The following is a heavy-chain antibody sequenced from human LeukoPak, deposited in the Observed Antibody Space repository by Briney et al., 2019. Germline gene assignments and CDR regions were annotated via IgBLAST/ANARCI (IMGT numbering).Heavy chain of an antibody. V-gene: IGHV4-34*01. CDR3: ARGYGLLWFGELLYDY. D-gene: IGHD3-10*01. CDR2: INHSGST. CDR1: GGSFSGYY. J-gene: IGHJ4*02. Sequence: ETLTLTCAVYGGSFSGYYWSWIRQPPGKGLEWIGEINHSGSTNYNPSLKRRVTISVDTSKNHSSLKQSSVTAAETAVYYCARGYGLLWFGELLYDYWGQGTLVTASS.